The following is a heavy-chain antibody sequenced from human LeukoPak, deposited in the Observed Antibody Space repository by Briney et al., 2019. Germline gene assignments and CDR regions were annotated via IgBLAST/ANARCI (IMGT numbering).Heavy chain of an antibody. J-gene: IGHJ4*02. Sequence: GGSLRLSCAASGFTFSSYSMNWVRQAPGKGLEWFSSISSSSSYIYYADSVKGRFTISRDNAKNSLYLQMNSLRAEDTAVYYCARAPGWSSSSDYWGQGTLVTVSS. CDR2: ISSSSSYI. CDR1: GFTFSSYS. D-gene: IGHD6-6*01. CDR3: ARAPGWSSSSDY. V-gene: IGHV3-21*01.